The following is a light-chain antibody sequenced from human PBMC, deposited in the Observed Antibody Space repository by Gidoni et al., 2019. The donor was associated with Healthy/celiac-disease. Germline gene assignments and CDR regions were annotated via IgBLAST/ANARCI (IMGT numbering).Light chain of an antibody. CDR1: KLGDNY. V-gene: IGLV3-1*01. CDR2: QDS. J-gene: IGLJ2*01. CDR3: QAWDSSTVV. Sequence: SYELTQPPSVYVSPGQTASITCSGDKLGDNYACCYQQKPGQSPVLVIYQDSKRPSGIPERFSGSNSGNTATLTISGTQAMDEADYYCQAWDSSTVVFGGGTKLTVL.